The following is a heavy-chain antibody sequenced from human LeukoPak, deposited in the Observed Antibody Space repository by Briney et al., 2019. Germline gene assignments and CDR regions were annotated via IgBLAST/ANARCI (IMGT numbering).Heavy chain of an antibody. J-gene: IGHJ4*02. CDR3: ARGGGYSYGSFDY. V-gene: IGHV3-7*01. Sequence: GGSLRLSCAASGFTFSSYWMSWVRQAPGKGLEWVANIRQDGSEKYYVDSVKGRFTISRDNAKNSLYLQMNSLRAEDTAVYYCARGGGYSYGSFDYWGQGTLVTVSS. CDR1: GFTFSSYW. CDR2: IRQDGSEK. D-gene: IGHD5-18*01.